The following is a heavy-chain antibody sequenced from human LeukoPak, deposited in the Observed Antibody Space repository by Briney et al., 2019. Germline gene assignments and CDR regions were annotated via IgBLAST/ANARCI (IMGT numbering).Heavy chain of an antibody. D-gene: IGHD3-10*01. CDR1: GYSISSGYY. J-gene: IGHJ5*02. CDR3: ARDRGGIDP. Sequence: PSETLSLTCTVSGYSISSGYYWGWIRQPPGKGLEWIGRIYTSGSTNYNPSLKSRVTISVDTSKNQFSLKLSSVTAADTAVYYCARDRGGIDPWGQGTLVTVSS. V-gene: IGHV4-38-2*02. CDR2: IYTSGST.